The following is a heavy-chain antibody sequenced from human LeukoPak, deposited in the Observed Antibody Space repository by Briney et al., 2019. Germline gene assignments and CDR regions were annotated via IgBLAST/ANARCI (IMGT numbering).Heavy chain of an antibody. CDR1: GFTFSDYY. CDR2: ISSSGSTI. V-gene: IGHV3-11*01. Sequence: PGGSLRLSCAASGFTFSDYYMSWIRQAPGKGLEWVSYISSSGSTIYYADSVKGRFTISRDNSKNSLYLQMNSLRTEDTALYYCAKDIWARVGYSSGCAFDYWGQGTLVTVSS. J-gene: IGHJ4*02. D-gene: IGHD6-19*01. CDR3: AKDIWARVGYSSGCAFDY.